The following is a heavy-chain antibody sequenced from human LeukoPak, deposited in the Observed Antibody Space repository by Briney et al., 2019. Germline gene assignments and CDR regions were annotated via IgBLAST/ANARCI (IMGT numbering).Heavy chain of an antibody. CDR2: ISYDGSNK. CDR3: AKLDAAAGLDY. V-gene: IGHV3-30*18. D-gene: IGHD6-13*01. CDR1: GFTLSSYG. Sequence: GGSLRLSCAASGFTLSSYGMHWVRQAPGKGLEWVAVISYDGSNKYYADSVKGRFTISRDNSKNTLYLQMNSLRAEDTAVYYCAKLDAAAGLDYWGQGTLVTVSS. J-gene: IGHJ4*02.